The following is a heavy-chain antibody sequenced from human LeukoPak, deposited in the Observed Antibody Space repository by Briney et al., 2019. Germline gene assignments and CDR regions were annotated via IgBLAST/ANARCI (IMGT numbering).Heavy chain of an antibody. Sequence: SQTLSLTCTVSGGSISSGGYYWSWIRQHPGKGLEWIGYIYYSGSTYYNPSLKSRVTISVDTSKNQFSLKLSSVTAADSAVYYCAREDHHFYGMDVWGQGTTVTVSS. CDR2: IYYSGST. CDR3: AREDHHFYGMDV. J-gene: IGHJ6*02. CDR1: GGSISSGGYY. V-gene: IGHV4-31*03.